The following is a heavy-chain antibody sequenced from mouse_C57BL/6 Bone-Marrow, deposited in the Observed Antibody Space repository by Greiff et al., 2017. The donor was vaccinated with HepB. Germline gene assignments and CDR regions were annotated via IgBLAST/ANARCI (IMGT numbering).Heavy chain of an antibody. CDR1: GYAFTNYL. Sequence: VQLVESGAELVRPGTSVKVSCKASGYAFTNYLIEWVKQRPGQGLEWIGVINPGSGGTNYNEKFKGKATLTADKSSSTAYMQLSSLTSEDSAVYFCARRRYGSSPFAYWGQGTLVTVSA. V-gene: IGHV1-54*01. CDR3: ARRRYGSSPFAY. CDR2: INPGSGGT. D-gene: IGHD1-1*01. J-gene: IGHJ3*01.